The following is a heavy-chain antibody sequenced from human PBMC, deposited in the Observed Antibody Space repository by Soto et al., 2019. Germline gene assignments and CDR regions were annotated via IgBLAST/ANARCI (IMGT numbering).Heavy chain of an antibody. J-gene: IGHJ4*02. CDR1: GYTFTSYD. CDR2: MNPFSGNA. Sequence: QGQLVQSGAEVKKPGASVRVSCKASGYTFTSYDIYWVRQATGQGLEWMGWMNPFSGNAVYTQKFQDRVTMTRDTSINTAYMEISGLRSEDTAVYYCTRGQGNHWGQGSLVFVSS. V-gene: IGHV1-8*01. CDR3: TRGQGNH.